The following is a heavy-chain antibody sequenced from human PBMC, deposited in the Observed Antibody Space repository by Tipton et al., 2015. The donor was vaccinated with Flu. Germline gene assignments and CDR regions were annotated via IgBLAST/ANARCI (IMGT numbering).Heavy chain of an antibody. CDR3: ARGLYDFWSLDY. V-gene: IGHV1-2*06. CDR2: INPNSGGT. J-gene: IGHJ4*02. D-gene: IGHD3/OR15-3a*01. Sequence: QLVQSGAEVKKPGASVKVSCKASGYTFIGYYLHWVRQAPGQGLEWMGRINPNSGGTHYAQKFQGRVTMTRETSISTAYMELSRLRSDDTAVYSCARGLYDFWSLDYWGQGTLVTVSS. CDR1: GYTFIGYY.